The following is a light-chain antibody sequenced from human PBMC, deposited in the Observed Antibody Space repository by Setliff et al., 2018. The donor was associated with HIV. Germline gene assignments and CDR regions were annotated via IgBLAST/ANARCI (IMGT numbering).Light chain of an antibody. Sequence: QSVLAQPASVSGSPGQSITISCTGTSNDVGRYDLVSWYQQHPARAPKLIIYQATRRPSGVSNRFSGSKSGNVASLTISGLQAEDGADYYCCSNTGSNTFVFGTGTKV. CDR2: QAT. CDR3: CSNTGSNTFV. J-gene: IGLJ1*01. CDR1: SNDVGRYDL. V-gene: IGLV2-23*01.